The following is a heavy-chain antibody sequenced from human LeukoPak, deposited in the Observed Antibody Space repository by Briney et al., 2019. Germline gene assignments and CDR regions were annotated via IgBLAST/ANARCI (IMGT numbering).Heavy chain of an antibody. D-gene: IGHD3-10*01. CDR1: GFTFSRYS. J-gene: IGHJ4*02. CDR2: ISYDGSTK. Sequence: GGSLRLSCAASGFTFSRYSMHWVRQAPGKGLEWMAMISYDGSTKSYADSVKGRFIISRDNAKSTLYLQMNSLRAEDTAVYYCAGSRSFDYWGQGTLVTVSS. CDR3: AGSRSFDY. V-gene: IGHV3-30*07.